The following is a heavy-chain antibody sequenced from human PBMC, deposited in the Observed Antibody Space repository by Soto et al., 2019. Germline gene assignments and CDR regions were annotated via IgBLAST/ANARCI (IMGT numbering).Heavy chain of an antibody. J-gene: IGHJ4*02. CDR1: GFSVSRNY. CDR3: ARVPGRL. Sequence: QWVETGGGLIQPGTSLTLYCAASGFSVSRNYMTWVRQAPGKGLEWVSFVYSGGATFYADSVKGRFILSRDDSQNTMYLQMNNLRAEDTAVYYCARVPGRLWGRGTLVTVAS. D-gene: IGHD3-10*01. CDR2: VYSGGAT. V-gene: IGHV3-53*02.